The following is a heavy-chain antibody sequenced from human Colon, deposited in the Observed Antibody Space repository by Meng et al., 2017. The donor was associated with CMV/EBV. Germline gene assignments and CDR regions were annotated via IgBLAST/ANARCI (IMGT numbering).Heavy chain of an antibody. CDR2: IYYSGST. J-gene: IGHJ4*02. D-gene: IGHD2-2*01. V-gene: IGHV4-31*11. CDR1: GGSISSGPYY. CDR3: VSQYQASFDY. Sequence: SEPLSLTCAVSGGSISSGPYYWSWIRQRPGKGREWIGFIYYSGSTYYNSSRKSRVAISIDTSKSQFSQQLNSATAADTAVYYWVSQYQASFDYWGQGTLVTVSS.